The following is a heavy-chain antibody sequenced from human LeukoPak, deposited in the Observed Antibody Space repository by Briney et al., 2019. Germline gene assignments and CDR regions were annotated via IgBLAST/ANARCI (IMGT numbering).Heavy chain of an antibody. CDR3: ARLQLACSSTSCYGVDY. Sequence: GGSLRLSCAASGFTFSSYGMHWVRQAPGKGLEWVAVIWYGGSNKYYADSVKGRFTISRDNAKNSLYLQMNSLRAEDTAVYYCARLQLACSSTSCYGVDYWGQGTLVTVSS. D-gene: IGHD2-2*01. J-gene: IGHJ4*02. CDR2: IWYGGSNK. CDR1: GFTFSSYG. V-gene: IGHV3-33*08.